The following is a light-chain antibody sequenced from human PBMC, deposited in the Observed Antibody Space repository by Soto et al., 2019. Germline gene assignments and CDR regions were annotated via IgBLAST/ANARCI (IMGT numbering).Light chain of an antibody. J-gene: IGKJ1*01. CDR1: QSISNW. V-gene: IGKV1-5*03. Sequence: DIQMTQSPSTLSASVGDRVTITCRASQSISNWLAWYQQKPGKAPKLLIYRASSLESGVPSRFSGSGSGTEFTLTISSLQPDDFATYFCQQYNTYSPFGQGTKADI. CDR3: QQYNTYSP. CDR2: RAS.